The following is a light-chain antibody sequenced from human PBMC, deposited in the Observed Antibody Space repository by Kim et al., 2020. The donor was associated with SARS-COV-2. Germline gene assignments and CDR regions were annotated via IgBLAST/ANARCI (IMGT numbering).Light chain of an antibody. V-gene: IGLV3-1*01. CDR2: QDS. J-gene: IGLJ1*01. CDR1: KLGDKY. Sequence: VSPGQAASITCSVDKLGDKYASWYQQKPGQAPVLVIYQDSKRPSGIPERFSGSNSGNTATLTISGTQAMDEADYYCQAWDSSAAVFGTGTKVTVL. CDR3: QAWDSSAAV.